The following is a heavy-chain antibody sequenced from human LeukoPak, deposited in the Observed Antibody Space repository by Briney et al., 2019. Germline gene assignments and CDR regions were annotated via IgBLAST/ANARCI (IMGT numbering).Heavy chain of an antibody. D-gene: IGHD3-10*01. V-gene: IGHV3-7*04. CDR1: GFTFTRYW. CDR3: ARGDYYDSGTSFIDAFDI. CDR2: IRQDGSEK. J-gene: IGHJ3*02. Sequence: GGSLRLSCAAYGFTFTRYWMSWVRQAPGKGLEWVANIRQDGSEKYYVDSVKGRFTISRDNAKNSSYLQMNSLRAEDTAVYYCARGDYYDSGTSFIDAFDIWGQGTMVTVSS.